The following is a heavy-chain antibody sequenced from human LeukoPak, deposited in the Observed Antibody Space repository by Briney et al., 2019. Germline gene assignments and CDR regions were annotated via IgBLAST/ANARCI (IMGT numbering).Heavy chain of an antibody. CDR1: GFTFSNAW. Sequence: GGSLRLSCAASGFTFSNAWMSWVRQAPGKGLEWVSTFGSGGTTYYADSVKGRFTISRDNSKNTLYLQMNSLRAEDTAVYYCAKGIYFEYWGQGTLVTVSS. CDR2: FGSGGTT. CDR3: AKGIYFEY. V-gene: IGHV3-23*01. J-gene: IGHJ4*02.